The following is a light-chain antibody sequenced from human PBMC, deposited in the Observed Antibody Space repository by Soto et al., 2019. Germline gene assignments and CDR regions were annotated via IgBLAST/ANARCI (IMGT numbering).Light chain of an antibody. J-gene: IGLJ2*01. CDR1: RGDIGFYNY. V-gene: IGLV2-14*01. CDR2: SVN. CDR3: SSYTSNNSRL. Sequence: QSALTQPASVSGSPGQSITISCTGTRGDIGFYNYVSWYQQHPGKAPKVIIYSVNNRPSGVSNRFSGSKSGNTASLTISGLQPEDEANYYCSSYTSNNSRLFGGGTKLTVL.